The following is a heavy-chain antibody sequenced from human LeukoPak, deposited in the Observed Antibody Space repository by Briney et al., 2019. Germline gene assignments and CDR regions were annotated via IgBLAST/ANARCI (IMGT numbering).Heavy chain of an antibody. V-gene: IGHV4-59*01. CDR1: GGSISSYY. CDR2: IYYSGST. J-gene: IGHJ5*02. CDR3: ARDPSGYYGWFDP. Sequence: SETLSLTCTVSGGSISSYYWSWIRQPPGKGLEWIAFIYYSGSTNYNPSLKSRVTISVDTSKNQFSLKLSSVTAADTAVYYCARDPSGYYGWFDPWGQGTLVTVSS. D-gene: IGHD3-3*01.